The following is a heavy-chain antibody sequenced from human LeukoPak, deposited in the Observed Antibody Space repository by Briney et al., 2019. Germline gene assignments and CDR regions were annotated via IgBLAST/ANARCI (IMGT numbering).Heavy chain of an antibody. J-gene: IGHJ4*02. CDR3: AGLAPRYSRPQRSGFDY. CDR1: GYTFTSYD. V-gene: IGHV1-8*01. Sequence: ASVKVSCKASGYTFTSYDINWVRQATGQGLEWMGWMNPNSGNTGYAQRFQGRVTMTRNTSISTAYMELSSLRSEDTAVYDCAGLAPRYSRPQRSGFDYWGQGTLVTVSS. CDR2: MNPNSGNT. D-gene: IGHD1-14*01.